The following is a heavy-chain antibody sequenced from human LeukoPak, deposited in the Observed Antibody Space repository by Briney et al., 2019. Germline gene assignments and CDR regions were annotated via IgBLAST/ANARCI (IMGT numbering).Heavy chain of an antibody. CDR1: GGSFSGYY. J-gene: IGHJ5*02. V-gene: IGHV4-34*01. CDR2: INHSGST. D-gene: IGHD3-9*01. Sequence: SETLSLTCAVYGGSFSGYYWSWIRQPPGKGLEWIGEINHSGSTNYSPSLKSRVTISVDTSKNQFSLKLSSVTAADTAVYYCARGSKLRYFDWLPQKGWFDPWGQGTLVTVSS. CDR3: ARGSKLRYFDWLPQKGWFDP.